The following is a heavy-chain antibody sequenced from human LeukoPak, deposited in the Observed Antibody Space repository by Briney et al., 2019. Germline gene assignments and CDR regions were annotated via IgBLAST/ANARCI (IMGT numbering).Heavy chain of an antibody. D-gene: IGHD4-17*01. V-gene: IGHV3-21*01. CDR2: ISSSSSYI. J-gene: IGHJ4*02. CDR1: GFTFSSYS. Sequence: GGSLRLSCAASGFTFSSYSMNWVRQAPGKGLEWVSSISSSSSYIYYADSVKGRFTIFRDNAKNSLYLQMNSLRAEDTAVYYCARGHTAVTRHFDFWGQGTLVTV. CDR3: ARGHTAVTRHFDF.